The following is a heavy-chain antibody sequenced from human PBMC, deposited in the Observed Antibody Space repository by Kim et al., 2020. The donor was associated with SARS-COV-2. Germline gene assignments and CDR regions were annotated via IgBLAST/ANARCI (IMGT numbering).Heavy chain of an antibody. D-gene: IGHD3-9*01. CDR3: ARDRRRIKGYFDPYYYGMDV. CDR2: ISAYNGNT. V-gene: IGHV1-18*01. J-gene: IGHJ6*02. CDR1: GYTFTSYG. Sequence: ASVKVSCKASGYTFTSYGISWVRQAPGQGLEWMGWISAYNGNTNYAQKLQGRVTMTTDTSTSTAYMELRSLRSDDTAVYYCARDRRRIKGYFDPYYYGMDVWGQGTTVTVSS.